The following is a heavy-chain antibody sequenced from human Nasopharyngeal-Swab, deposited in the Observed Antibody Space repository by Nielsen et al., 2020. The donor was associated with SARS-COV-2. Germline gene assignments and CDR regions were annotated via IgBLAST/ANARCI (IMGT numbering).Heavy chain of an antibody. D-gene: IGHD3-22*01. J-gene: IGHJ4*02. CDR2: IIPIFGTA. V-gene: IGHV1-69*01. CDR3: AREGAHYYDSSGYFSHDY. Sequence: WVGQAPGQGLEWMGGIIPIFGTANYAQKFQGRVTITADESTRTAYMELSSLRSEDTAMYYCAREGAHYYDSSGYFSHDYWGRGTLVTVSS.